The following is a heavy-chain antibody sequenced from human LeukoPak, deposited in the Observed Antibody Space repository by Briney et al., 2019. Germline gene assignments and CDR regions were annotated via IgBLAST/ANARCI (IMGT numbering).Heavy chain of an antibody. CDR1: GHTFNDYA. D-gene: IGHD1-26*01. CDR3: ARDSAILGIGFDY. Sequence: SVPVSCKTSGHTFNDYAISWLRQAPGQGLEWMGWINTYNGDTIYAQKFQGRVTLTTDTSTATALLELRSLRSDDTGFYYCARDSAILGIGFDYWGQGTLVIVTA. CDR2: INTYNGDT. J-gene: IGHJ4*02. V-gene: IGHV1-18*01.